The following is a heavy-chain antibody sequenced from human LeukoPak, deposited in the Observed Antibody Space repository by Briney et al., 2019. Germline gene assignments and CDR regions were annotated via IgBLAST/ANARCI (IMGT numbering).Heavy chain of an antibody. CDR3: ARGLYCSADIGSGDDAFDI. D-gene: IGHD2-15*01. CDR2: IYPRGST. J-gene: IGHJ3*02. V-gene: IGHV4-4*07. CDR1: GGSINNYY. Sequence: PSETLSLTCTVSGGSINNYYWSWIRQPAGKGLEWIGHIYPRGSTNYNPSLKSRVTMSVDTSKKQFSLKLSSVTAADTAVYYCARGLYCSADIGSGDDAFDIWGQGTMVSVSS.